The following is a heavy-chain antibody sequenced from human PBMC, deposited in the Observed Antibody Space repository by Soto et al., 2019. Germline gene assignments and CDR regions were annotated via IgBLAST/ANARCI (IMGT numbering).Heavy chain of an antibody. V-gene: IGHV1-69*01. Sequence: QEQLVQSGAEVKKPGSSVKVSCKASGDTFSSYAISWVRQAPGQGLEWMGGIIPVHRRTHYAQKFQGRVAITADESTSTVYMELNSLTSEDTAMYYCTRREYNDYIWDYYGMDVWGLGTTVIVSS. J-gene: IGHJ6*02. D-gene: IGHD3-16*01. CDR1: GDTFSSYA. CDR2: IIPVHRRT. CDR3: TRREYNDYIWDYYGMDV.